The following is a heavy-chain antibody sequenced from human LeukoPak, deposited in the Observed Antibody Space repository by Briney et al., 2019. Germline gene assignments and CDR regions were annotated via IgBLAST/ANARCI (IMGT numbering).Heavy chain of an antibody. CDR1: GYTFTSYG. CDR3: ASRSDYGGNPYYYYYGMDV. CDR2: ISAYNGNT. J-gene: IGHJ6*02. V-gene: IGHV1-18*01. D-gene: IGHD4-23*01. Sequence: ASVKVSRKASGYTFTSYGISWVRQAPGQGLEWMGWISAYNGNTKNSQKFQGRVTITRDTSASTAYMELGSLRSEDTAVYYCASRSDYGGNPYYYYYGMDVWGQGTTVTVSS.